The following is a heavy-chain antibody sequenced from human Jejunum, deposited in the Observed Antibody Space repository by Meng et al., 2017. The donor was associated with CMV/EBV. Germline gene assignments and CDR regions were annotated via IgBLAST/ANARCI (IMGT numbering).Heavy chain of an antibody. CDR1: AFTVSSNY. V-gene: IGHV3-53*01. J-gene: IGHJ4*02. Sequence: EAQLVESGRGLVQPGGSLRLSCAASAFTVSSNYMNWVRQAPGKGLEWVSVIYNGDNTNYAESVRGRFTLSRDNSKNTLYRQMSSLRAEDTAVYYCAGGAVWLVYEYWGQGTLVTVSS. CDR3: AGGAVWLVYEY. D-gene: IGHD5-12*01. CDR2: IYNGDNT.